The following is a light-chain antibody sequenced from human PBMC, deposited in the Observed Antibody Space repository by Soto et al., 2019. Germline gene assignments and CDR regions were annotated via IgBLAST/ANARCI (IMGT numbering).Light chain of an antibody. CDR3: SSYTSSTGYV. CDR1: SSDGGGYNY. V-gene: IGLV2-14*01. J-gene: IGLJ1*01. CDR2: EVS. Sequence: QSLLTQPASVSVSPGQSITISCTGTSSDGGGYNYVSWYQQHPGKAPKLMIYEVSNRPSGVSNRFSGSKSGNTASLTISGLQAEDEADYYCSSYTSSTGYVFGTGTKVTVL.